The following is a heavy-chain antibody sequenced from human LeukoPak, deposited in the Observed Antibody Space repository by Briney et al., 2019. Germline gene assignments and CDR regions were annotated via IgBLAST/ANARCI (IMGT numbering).Heavy chain of an antibody. CDR2: IYCSGST. J-gene: IGHJ5*02. CDR1: GGSISSYY. Sequence: SETLSLTCTVSGGSISSYYWSWIRQPPGKGLEWIGYIYCSGSTNYNPSLKSRVTISVDTSKNQFSLKLSSVTAADTAVYYCARDKYSSSWTGWFDPWGQGTLVTVSS. V-gene: IGHV4-59*01. CDR3: ARDKYSSSWTGWFDP. D-gene: IGHD6-13*01.